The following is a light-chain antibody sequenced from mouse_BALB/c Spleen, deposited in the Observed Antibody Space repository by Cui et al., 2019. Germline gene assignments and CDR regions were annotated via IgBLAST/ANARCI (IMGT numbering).Light chain of an antibody. Sequence: DIVMTQSQKFMSTSVGERVSVTCKASQNVGTNVAWYQQKPGQAPKALIYSASYRYSGVPGRFTGSGSGTDFTLTISNVQSEDLAEYFCQQYNSYPYTFGGGTKLEIK. J-gene: IGKJ2*01. CDR1: QNVGTN. CDR2: SAS. CDR3: QQYNSYPYT. V-gene: IGKV6-15*01.